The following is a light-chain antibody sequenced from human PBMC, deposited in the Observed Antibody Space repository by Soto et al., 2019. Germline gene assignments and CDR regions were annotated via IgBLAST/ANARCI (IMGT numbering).Light chain of an antibody. CDR3: GSYADSNNYV. Sequence: QSALTQPPSASGSPGQSVTISCTGTSSDVGSYNYVSWYHHHPGKAPKVMIYEVNKRPSGVPDRFSGSKSGNTASLTVSGLQAEDEADYYCGSYADSNNYVFGTGTKLTVL. CDR1: SSDVGSYNY. CDR2: EVN. V-gene: IGLV2-8*01. J-gene: IGLJ1*01.